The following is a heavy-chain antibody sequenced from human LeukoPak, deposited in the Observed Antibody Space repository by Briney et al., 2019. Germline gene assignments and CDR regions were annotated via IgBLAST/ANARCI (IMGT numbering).Heavy chain of an antibody. CDR1: GDSISSSSYY. CDR3: ARDITGSFDY. V-gene: IGHV4-39*07. Sequence: PSETLSLTCTVSGDSISSSSYYWGWIRQPPGKGLEWIGSIYYSGSTYYNPSLKSRVTISVDTSKNQFSLKLSSVTAADAAVYYCARDITGSFDYWGQGNLVTVSS. J-gene: IGHJ4*02. D-gene: IGHD1-14*01. CDR2: IYYSGST.